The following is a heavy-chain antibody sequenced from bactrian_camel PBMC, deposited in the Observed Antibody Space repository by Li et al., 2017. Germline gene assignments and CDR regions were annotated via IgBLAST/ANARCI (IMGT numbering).Heavy chain of an antibody. J-gene: IGHJ4*01. CDR1: GYTYDRYC. CDR2: FYVGVGRT. CDR3: AVVVPCPPKGPYGGNWDSIGVGRY. V-gene: IGHV3S40*01. D-gene: IGHD7*01. Sequence: VQLVESGGGLVQPGGSLRLSCVVSGYTYDRYCVAWFRQDPGKDREGVAGFYVGVGRTAYADSVKGRFTISQDNAKNTVYLQMNSPKPEDTAMYYCAVVVPCPPKGPYGGNWDSIGVGRYRGQGTQVTVS.